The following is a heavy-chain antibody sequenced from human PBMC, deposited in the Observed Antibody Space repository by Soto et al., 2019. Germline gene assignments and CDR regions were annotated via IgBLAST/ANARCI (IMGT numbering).Heavy chain of an antibody. CDR1: GYTFTAYY. D-gene: IGHD3-10*01. J-gene: IGHJ6*02. CDR2: INPKFGDT. Sequence: QVQLVQSGAEVKEPGDSVRVSCEASGYTFTAYYIHWVRQVPGQGLEWMGWINPKFGDTTYAQDCQGRVTMTTDMSISTVYMELSRLASDDTAIYYCARNMDYYYGPGSGNGHGVWGQGTTVTVFS. CDR3: ARNMDYYYGPGSGNGHGV. V-gene: IGHV1-2*02.